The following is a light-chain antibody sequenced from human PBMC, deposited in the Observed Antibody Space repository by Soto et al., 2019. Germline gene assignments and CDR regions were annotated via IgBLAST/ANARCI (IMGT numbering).Light chain of an antibody. V-gene: IGKV3-15*01. CDR1: QRVSSY. CDR3: QQYDKWPRT. J-gene: IGKJ1*01. CDR2: FAS. Sequence: EIVLTQSPATLSLSPCERSTLSCIASQRVSSYLAWYQQKPGQPPRLLIYFASTRATAVPARFTAGGSGTEFTLTISSLQSDDLAVYYCQQYDKWPRTFGQGTKVDIK.